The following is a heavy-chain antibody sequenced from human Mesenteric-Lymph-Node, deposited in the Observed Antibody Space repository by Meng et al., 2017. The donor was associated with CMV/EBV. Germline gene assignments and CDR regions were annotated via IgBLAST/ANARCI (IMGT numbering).Heavy chain of an antibody. CDR2: VSSYSGNT. D-gene: IGHD2-15*01. Sequence: SGYPFTSHGFSWVRQAPGQGLEWMGWVSSYSGNTNYAQNVQGRVTMTTDTSTSTAYMELRSLRSDDTAVYFCARDGWACNGGSCSDYWGQGTLVTVSS. V-gene: IGHV1-18*04. J-gene: IGHJ4*02. CDR3: ARDGWACNGGSCSDY. CDR1: GYPFTSHG.